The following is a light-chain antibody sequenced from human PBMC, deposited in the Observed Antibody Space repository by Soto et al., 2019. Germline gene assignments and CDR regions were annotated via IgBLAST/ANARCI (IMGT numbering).Light chain of an antibody. Sequence: EIVLTQSPGTLSLSPGETATLSCMASQSVSGYIGWYQQKPGQAPRLLIYDASNRATGIPARFSGSGSGTDFTLTISSLEPEDFAFYYCQQFNDWPRTFGQGTKVDIK. CDR1: QSVSGY. CDR2: DAS. V-gene: IGKV3-11*01. J-gene: IGKJ1*01. CDR3: QQFNDWPRT.